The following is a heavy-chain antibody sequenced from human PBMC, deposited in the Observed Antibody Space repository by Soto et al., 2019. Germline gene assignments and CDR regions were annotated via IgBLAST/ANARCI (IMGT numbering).Heavy chain of an antibody. D-gene: IGHD3-22*01. CDR1: GYTFTSYG. Sequence: ASVKVSCKASGYTFTSYGISWVRQAPGQGLGWMGWISAYKGNTHYTQNLQGRVTVTTDTSTSTAHMELRSLRSDDTAVYYCARDFDSSGNYYAGGAFDFWGQGTLVTVSS. CDR2: ISAYKGNT. J-gene: IGHJ3*01. CDR3: ARDFDSSGNYYAGGAFDF. V-gene: IGHV1-18*04.